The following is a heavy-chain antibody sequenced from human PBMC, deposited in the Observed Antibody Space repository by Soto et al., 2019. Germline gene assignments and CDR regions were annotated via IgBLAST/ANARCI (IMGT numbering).Heavy chain of an antibody. CDR1: GFTFGSYA. J-gene: IGHJ4*02. V-gene: IGHV3-23*01. Sequence: GGSLRLSCAASGFTFGSYAMSWVRQAPGKGLEWVSTISDSGGNTYNADSVKGRFAISRDNSKNTLYLQMNSLRADDTAVYYCAHAWGTYRYTGYFDYWGQGTLVTVSS. CDR3: AHAWGTYRYTGYFDY. D-gene: IGHD3-16*02. CDR2: ISDSGGNT.